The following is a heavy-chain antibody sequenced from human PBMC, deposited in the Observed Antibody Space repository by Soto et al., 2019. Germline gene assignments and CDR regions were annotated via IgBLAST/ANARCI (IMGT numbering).Heavy chain of an antibody. V-gene: IGHV3-64*01. J-gene: IGHJ6*03. Sequence: EAQLVESGGGLVQPGGSLRLSCAASGFTFSNYEMHWVRQAPGKGLEYVSGISNNGAHTDYAKSVKGRFTISRDNSENTLYLQMGRPRAEDMALYYCARRGYGSRWPNVYMDVWGKGTTVTVSS. CDR3: ARRGYGSRWPNVYMDV. D-gene: IGHD6-13*01. CDR2: ISNNGAHT. CDR1: GFTFSNYE.